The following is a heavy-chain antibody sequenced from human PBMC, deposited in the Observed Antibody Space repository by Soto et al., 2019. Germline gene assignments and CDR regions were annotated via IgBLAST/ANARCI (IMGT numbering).Heavy chain of an antibody. V-gene: IGHV3-23*01. Sequence: EVQLLESGGGLVQPGGSLRLSCAASGFTFSSYAMSWVRQAPGKGLALVSAISGSGGSTYSADSVKGRFTSSRDNSKNTLYLQMNSLRAEDTAGYHCATPTVTTPDVQHWGQGTLVTVSS. CDR2: ISGSGGST. J-gene: IGHJ1*01. CDR3: ATPTVTTPDVQH. D-gene: IGHD4-17*01. CDR1: GFTFSSYA.